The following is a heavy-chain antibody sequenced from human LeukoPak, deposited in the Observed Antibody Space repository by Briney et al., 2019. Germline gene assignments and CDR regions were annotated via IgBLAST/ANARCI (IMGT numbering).Heavy chain of an antibody. Sequence: SETLSLTCTVSGGSISSSRYYWGWIRQPPGKGLEWIGYISYSGSTNGNPSLKSRLTISVDTSKNQFSLKLSSVTAADTAVYYCAREAPYYDSTGYYHAFDIWGQGTMVTVSS. D-gene: IGHD3-22*01. CDR2: ISYSGST. J-gene: IGHJ3*02. V-gene: IGHV4-61*01. CDR3: AREAPYYDSTGYYHAFDI. CDR1: GGSISSSRYY.